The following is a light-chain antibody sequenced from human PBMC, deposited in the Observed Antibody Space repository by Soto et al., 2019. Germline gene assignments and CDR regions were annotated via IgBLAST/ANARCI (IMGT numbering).Light chain of an antibody. CDR3: KQYDNLPPTWT. J-gene: IGKJ1*01. CDR2: DAS. CDR1: QDIATY. Sequence: DIQMNHSRSTLSASLGYIVTITCQSSQDIATYLNWYQQKPGKAPNLLIYDASNLETGVPSRFSGGGSGTHFTFTISNLQPEDIATYYCKQYDNLPPTWTFGQGTKVDIK. V-gene: IGKV1-33*01.